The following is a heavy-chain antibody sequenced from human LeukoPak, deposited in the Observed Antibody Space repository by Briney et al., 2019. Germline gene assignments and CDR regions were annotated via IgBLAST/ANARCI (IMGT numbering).Heavy chain of an antibody. CDR3: ARDGVPLHSSSWYYWFDP. CDR1: GGSFSGYY. CDR2: INHSGST. J-gene: IGHJ5*02. Sequence: SETLSLTCAVYGGSFSGYYWSWIRQPPGKGLEWIGEINHSGSTNYNPSLKSRVTISVDTSKNQFSLKLSSVTAADTAVYYCARDGVPLHSSSWYYWFDPWGQRTLVTVSS. D-gene: IGHD6-13*01. V-gene: IGHV4-34*01.